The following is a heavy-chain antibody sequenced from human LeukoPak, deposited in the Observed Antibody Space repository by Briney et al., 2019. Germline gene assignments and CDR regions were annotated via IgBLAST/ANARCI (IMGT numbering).Heavy chain of an antibody. CDR2: ITHSGST. V-gene: IGHV4-34*01. D-gene: IGHD6-13*01. J-gene: IGHJ4*02. CDR1: GGSFSGYY. Sequence: SETLSLTRAVYGGSFSGYYWSWIRQPPGKGLEWIGEITHSGSTNYNPSLKSRVTISVDTSKNQFSLEFNSVTAADTAVYYCARGGWHSSSWYFEYWGQGTLVTVSS. CDR3: ARGGWHSSSWYFEY.